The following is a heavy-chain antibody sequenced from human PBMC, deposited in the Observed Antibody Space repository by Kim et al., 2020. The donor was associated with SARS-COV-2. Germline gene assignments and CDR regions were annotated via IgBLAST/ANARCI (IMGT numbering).Heavy chain of an antibody. V-gene: IGHV3-7*01. CDR2: NGK. D-gene: IGHD1-20*01. J-gene: IGHJ4*02. CDR3: ARRNWNFDY. Sequence: NGKYYVDPVKGRFTISRDNAKNSLYLQLNSLGVDDTAVYYCARRNWNFDYWGQGALVTVSS.